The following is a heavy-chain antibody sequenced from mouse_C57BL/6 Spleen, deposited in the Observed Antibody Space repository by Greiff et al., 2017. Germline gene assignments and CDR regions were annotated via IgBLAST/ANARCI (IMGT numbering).Heavy chain of an antibody. CDR3: ARWGVTTGDWYFDV. J-gene: IGHJ1*03. CDR1: GYTFTSYW. V-gene: IGHV1-52*01. Sequence: QVHVKQPGAELVRPGSSVKLSCKASGYTFTSYWMHWVKQRPIQGLEWIGNIDPSDSETHYNQKFKDKATLTVDKSSSTAYMQLSSLTSEDSAVYYCARWGVTTGDWYFDVWGTGTTVTVSS. D-gene: IGHD2-2*01. CDR2: IDPSDSET.